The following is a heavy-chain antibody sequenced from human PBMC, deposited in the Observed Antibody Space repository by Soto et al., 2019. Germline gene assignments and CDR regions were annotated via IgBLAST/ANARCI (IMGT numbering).Heavy chain of an antibody. Sequence: EVQLVESGGGLVQPGGSLRLSCAASGFTFSSYCMSWVRQAPGKGLEWVANIKPDGSERYYVDSVKGRFTISRDKAKNSLYLQMNSLRAEDTAVYYCARGGSSTWFMDYWGQGTLVTVSS. CDR2: IKPDGSER. J-gene: IGHJ4*02. CDR3: ARGGSSTWFMDY. CDR1: GFTFSSYC. D-gene: IGHD2-2*01. V-gene: IGHV3-7*03.